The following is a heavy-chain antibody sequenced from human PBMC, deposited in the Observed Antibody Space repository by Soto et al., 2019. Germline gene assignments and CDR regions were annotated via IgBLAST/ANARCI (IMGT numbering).Heavy chain of an antibody. CDR3: AKMLRELRYFDWDAFDI. V-gene: IGHV3-53*01. CDR1: GFTVSSNY. J-gene: IGHJ3*02. D-gene: IGHD3-9*01. CDR2: IYTGGST. Sequence: GGSLRLSCAASGFTVSSNYMSWVRQAPGKGLEWVSVIYTGGSTSYADSVKGRFTISRDNSKNTVYLQMNSLRAEDTAVYYCAKMLRELRYFDWDAFDIWGQGTMVTVSS.